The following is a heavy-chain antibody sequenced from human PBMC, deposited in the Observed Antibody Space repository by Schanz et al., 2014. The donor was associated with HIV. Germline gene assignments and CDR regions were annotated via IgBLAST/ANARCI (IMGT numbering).Heavy chain of an antibody. Sequence: QVQLVESGGGLVQPGRALRLSCAASGFTFSSYAMHWVRQAPGKGREWVAIIGHDGKNKYHADSVKGRFTVSRDNSKNTNTLYLQMNSLRAEDTAVYYCARDQGTTWTSGGNWFDPWGQGTLVTVSS. V-gene: IGHV3-33*08. J-gene: IGHJ5*02. D-gene: IGHD1-1*01. CDR3: ARDQGTTWTSGGNWFDP. CDR1: GFTFSSYA. CDR2: IGHDGKNK.